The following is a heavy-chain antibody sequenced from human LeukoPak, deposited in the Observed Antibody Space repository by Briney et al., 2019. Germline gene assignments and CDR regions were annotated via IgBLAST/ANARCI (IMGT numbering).Heavy chain of an antibody. CDR1: GFTFSSYW. J-gene: IGHJ4*02. Sequence: GGSLRLSCAASGFTFSSYWMSWVRQAPGKGLEWVANIKQDGSEKYYVDSVKGRFTISRDNAKNSLYLQMNSLRAEDTAVYYCARVISGYDETFDYWGQGTLVTVSS. V-gene: IGHV3-7*01. CDR3: ARVISGYDETFDY. CDR2: IKQDGSEK. D-gene: IGHD5-12*01.